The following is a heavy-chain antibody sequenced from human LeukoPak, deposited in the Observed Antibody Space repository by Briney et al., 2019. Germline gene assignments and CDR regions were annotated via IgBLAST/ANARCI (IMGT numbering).Heavy chain of an antibody. J-gene: IGHJ4*02. V-gene: IGHV3-30*02. Sequence: PGGSLRLSCAESGFTFSSYGLHWVRQAPGKGLEWVAFIRYDGSNKYYADSVKGRFTISRDNSKNTLYLQMNSLRAEDTAVYYCAKELPRGDCSSTSCYESPWGQGTLVTVSS. D-gene: IGHD2-2*01. CDR1: GFTFSSYG. CDR3: AKELPRGDCSSTSCYESP. CDR2: IRYDGSNK.